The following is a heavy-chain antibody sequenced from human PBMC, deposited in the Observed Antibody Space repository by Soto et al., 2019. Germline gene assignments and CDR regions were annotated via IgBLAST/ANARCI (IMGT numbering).Heavy chain of an antibody. CDR1: GYTFTSYY. CDR2: INPSGGST. V-gene: IGHV1-46*01. D-gene: IGHD4-17*01. Sequence: ASVKVSCKASGYTFTSYYMHWVRQSPGQGLEWMGIINPSGGSTSYAQKFQGRVTITRDTATSTVYMELSSLRSEDTAVYYCARMHPDYYNWFDPWGQGTLVTVSS. J-gene: IGHJ5*02. CDR3: ARMHPDYYNWFDP.